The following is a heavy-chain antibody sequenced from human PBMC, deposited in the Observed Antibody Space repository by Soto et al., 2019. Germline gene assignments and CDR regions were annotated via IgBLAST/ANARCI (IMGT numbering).Heavy chain of an antibody. CDR3: AREDSIIIPAVSDF. V-gene: IGHV3-21*01. D-gene: IGHD2-2*01. Sequence: XGSLRLSCTVAGVALNNYGINWVRQAPGKGLDWVSSISKSDYTYYSDSVKGRFTISRDNAKNSVSLQMNTLRVEDTAVYYCAREDSIIIPAVSDFWGQGTLVTVSS. CDR2: ISKSDYT. J-gene: IGHJ4*02. CDR1: GVALNNYG.